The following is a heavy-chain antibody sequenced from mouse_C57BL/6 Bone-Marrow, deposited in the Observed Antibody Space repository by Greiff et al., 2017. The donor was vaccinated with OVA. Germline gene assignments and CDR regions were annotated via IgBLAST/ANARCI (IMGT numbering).Heavy chain of an antibody. J-gene: IGHJ2*01. Sequence: VQLQQSGAELVRPGTSVKLSCKASGYTFTSYWMHWVKQRPGQGLEWIGVIDPSDSYTNYNQKFKGKATLTVDTSSSTAYMQLSSLTSEDSAVYYCARSGSPNWGQGTTLTVSS. CDR3: ARSGSPN. D-gene: IGHD3-1*01. V-gene: IGHV1-59*01. CDR2: IDPSDSYT. CDR1: GYTFTSYW.